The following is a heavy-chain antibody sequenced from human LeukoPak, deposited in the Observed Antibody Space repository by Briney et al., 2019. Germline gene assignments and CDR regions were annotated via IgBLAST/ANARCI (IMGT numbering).Heavy chain of an antibody. CDR3: ARAAVRGVVDY. D-gene: IGHD3-10*01. J-gene: IGHJ4*02. V-gene: IGHV4-30-4*07. CDR2: IYYSGST. CDR1: GGSISSGGYS. Sequence: PSQTLSLTCAVSGGSISSGGYSWSWIRQPPGKGLEWIGYIYYSGSTNYNPSLKSRVTISVDTSKNQFSLKLSSVTAADTAVYYCARAAVRGVVDYWGQGTLVTVSS.